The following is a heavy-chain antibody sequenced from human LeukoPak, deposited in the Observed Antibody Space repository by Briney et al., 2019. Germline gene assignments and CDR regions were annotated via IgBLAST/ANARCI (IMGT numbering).Heavy chain of an antibody. D-gene: IGHD2-2*01. Sequence: GGSLRLSCAASGFSFSNYAVSWVRQAAGKGLEWVSGISGSGGSTYYADSVKGQFTISRDNSKNTLYLQMNSLRAEDTAVFYCAKHRDYCSSTSCYLYYYYYGMDVWGQGTTVTVSS. J-gene: IGHJ6*02. CDR1: GFSFSNYA. CDR3: AKHRDYCSSTSCYLYYYYYGMDV. CDR2: ISGSGGST. V-gene: IGHV3-23*01.